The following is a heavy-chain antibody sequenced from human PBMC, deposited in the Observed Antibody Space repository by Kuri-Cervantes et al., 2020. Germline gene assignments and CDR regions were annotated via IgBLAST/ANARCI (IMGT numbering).Heavy chain of an antibody. D-gene: IGHD5-12*01. J-gene: IGHJ4*02. V-gene: IGHV4-30-4*01. Sequence: LRLSCTVSGGSISSGDYYWSWIRQPPGKGLEWIGYIYYSGSTYYNPSLKSRVTISVDTSKNQFSLKLSSVTAADTAVYYCAREDIMSSAPTNWGQGTLVTVSS. CDR1: GGSISSGDYY. CDR3: AREDIMSSAPTN. CDR2: IYYSGST.